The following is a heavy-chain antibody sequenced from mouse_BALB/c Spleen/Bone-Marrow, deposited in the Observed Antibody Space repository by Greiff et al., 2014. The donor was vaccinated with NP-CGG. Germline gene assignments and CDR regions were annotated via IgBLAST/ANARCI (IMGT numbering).Heavy chain of an antibody. V-gene: IGHV1-4*01. D-gene: IGHD1-2*01. CDR1: GYTFTSFT. Sequence: QVQLKESGAELARPGASVKMSCKASGYTFTSFTIHWVKQRPGQGLEWIGYINPSSGYTNYNQNFKDKATLTAEKSASTAYMQLTSLTSEDSAVYYCARRDYGPFYALDYWGQGTSVTVSS. CDR2: INPSSGYT. CDR3: ARRDYGPFYALDY. J-gene: IGHJ4*01.